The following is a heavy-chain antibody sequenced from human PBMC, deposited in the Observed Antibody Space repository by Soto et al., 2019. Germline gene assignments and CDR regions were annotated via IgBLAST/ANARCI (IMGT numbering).Heavy chain of an antibody. CDR1: AFAFPNYW. V-gene: IGHV3-7*01. J-gene: IGHJ5*01. CDR2: IKQDGSEE. CDR3: AKNYCPRSTCNFFNWFDS. Sequence: PGGALRLSSAASAFAFPNYWMAWVRQAPGKELEWVATIKQDGSEEYYVDSVKGRFTVSRDNAKNSLFLQMNSLRADDTAVYYCAKNYCPRSTCNFFNWFDSWGHGTLVTVPS. D-gene: IGHD2-8*01.